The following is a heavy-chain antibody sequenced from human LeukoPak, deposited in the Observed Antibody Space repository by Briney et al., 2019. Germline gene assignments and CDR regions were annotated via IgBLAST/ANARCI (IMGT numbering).Heavy chain of an antibody. Sequence: WASVKVSCKASGYTSTSYYMHWVRQAPGQGLEWMGIINPSGGSTSYAQKFQGRVTMTRDTSTSTVYMELSSLRSEDTAVYYCARDAGSHDSSGYYYLRIRHHLDYWGQGTLVTVSS. D-gene: IGHD3-22*01. CDR3: ARDAGSHDSSGYYYLRIRHHLDY. CDR1: GYTSTSYY. CDR2: INPSGGST. V-gene: IGHV1-46*01. J-gene: IGHJ4*02.